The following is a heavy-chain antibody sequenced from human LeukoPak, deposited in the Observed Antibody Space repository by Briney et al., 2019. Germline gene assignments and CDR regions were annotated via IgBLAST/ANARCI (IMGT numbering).Heavy chain of an antibody. Sequence: SETLPLTCTVSGGSISSSSYYWGWIRQPPGKGLEWIGSIYYSGSTYYNPSLKSRVTISVDTSKNQFSLKLSSVTAADTAVYYCAREEKELVYCFDYWGQGTLVTVSS. CDR2: IYYSGST. CDR3: AREEKELVYCFDY. D-gene: IGHD2-8*02. J-gene: IGHJ4*02. CDR1: GGSISSSSYY. V-gene: IGHV4-39*02.